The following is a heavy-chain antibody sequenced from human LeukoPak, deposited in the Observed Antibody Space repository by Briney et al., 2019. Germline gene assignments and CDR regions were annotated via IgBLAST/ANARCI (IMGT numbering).Heavy chain of an antibody. CDR1: GGSISSYY. CDR2: IYYSGST. V-gene: IGHV4-59*01. Sequence: SETLSLTCTVSGGSISSYYWSWIRQPPGKGLEWIGYIYYSGSTNYNPSLKSRVTISVDTSKNQFSLKLSSVTAADTAVYYCARQLPGYSSSWSFFDYWGQGTLVTVSS. D-gene: IGHD6-13*01. J-gene: IGHJ4*02. CDR3: ARQLPGYSSSWSFFDY.